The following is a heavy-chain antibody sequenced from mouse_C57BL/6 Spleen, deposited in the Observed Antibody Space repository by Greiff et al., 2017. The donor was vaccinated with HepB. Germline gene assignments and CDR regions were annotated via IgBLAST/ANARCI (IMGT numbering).Heavy chain of an antibody. J-gene: IGHJ2*01. CDR2: INPNNGGT. V-gene: IGHV1-26*01. CDR1: GYTFTDYY. CDR3: ARESPNHVDY. Sequence: EVQLQQSGPELVKPGASVKLSCKASGYTFTDYYMNWVKQSHGKSLEWIGDINPNNGGTSYNQKFKGKATLTVDKSSSTAYMELRSLTSEDSAVYYCARESPNHVDYWGQGTTLTVSS.